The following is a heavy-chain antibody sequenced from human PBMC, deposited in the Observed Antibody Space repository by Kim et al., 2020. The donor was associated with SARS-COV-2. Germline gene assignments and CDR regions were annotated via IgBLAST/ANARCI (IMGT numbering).Heavy chain of an antibody. D-gene: IGHD2-15*01. Sequence: SETLSLTSTVSGGSVNSGSYYWTWIRQPPGKGLEWIGYIYYSGSTNYNPSLKSRVTISVDTSKNQFSVKLSSVTAADTAVYYCARDVRYCSGGRCYTGYYFDYWGQGTLVTVSS. CDR2: IYYSGST. J-gene: IGHJ4*02. CDR3: ARDVRYCSGGRCYTGYYFDY. CDR1: GGSVNSGSYY. V-gene: IGHV4-61*01.